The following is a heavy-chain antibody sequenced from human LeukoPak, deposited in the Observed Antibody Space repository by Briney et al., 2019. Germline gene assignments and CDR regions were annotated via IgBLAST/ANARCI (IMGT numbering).Heavy chain of an antibody. CDR3: ARGHCSTTSCYYYYYGMDV. V-gene: IGHV3-66*01. D-gene: IGHD2-2*01. CDR2: IYSSGST. Sequence: PGGSLRLSCAASGFTVSSNYMSWVRQAPGKGLEWVSVIYSSGSTYYTDSVKGRFTISRDSSKNTLYLQMNSLRAEDTAVYYCARGHCSTTSCYYYYYGMDVWGQGTTVTVSS. J-gene: IGHJ6*02. CDR1: GFTVSSNY.